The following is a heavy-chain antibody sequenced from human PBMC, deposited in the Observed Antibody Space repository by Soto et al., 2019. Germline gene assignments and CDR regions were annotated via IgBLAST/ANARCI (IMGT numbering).Heavy chain of an antibody. Sequence: ASVKVSCKVSGYTLTELSMHWVRQAPGKGLEWMGGFDPEDGETIYAQKFQGRVTMTEDTSTDTAYMELSSLRSEDTAVYYCATAVSNFGFGDYDSSGYYFPILGYWGQGTLVTVSS. V-gene: IGHV1-24*01. D-gene: IGHD3-22*01. CDR2: FDPEDGET. CDR1: GYTLTELS. CDR3: ATAVSNFGFGDYDSSGYYFPILGY. J-gene: IGHJ4*02.